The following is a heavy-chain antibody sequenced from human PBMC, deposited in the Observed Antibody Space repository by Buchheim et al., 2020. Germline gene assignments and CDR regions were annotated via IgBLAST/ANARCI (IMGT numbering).Heavy chain of an antibody. D-gene: IGHD2-15*01. Sequence: EVQLVESGGGLVQPGGSLRLSCAASGFTFSSYSMNWVRQAPGKGLEWVSYISSSSSTIYYADSVMGRFTIFRDNATNSLYLQMNSLRDEDTAVYYCARGGAGRYYYYGMDVWGQGTT. V-gene: IGHV3-48*02. CDR2: ISSSSSTI. CDR3: ARGGAGRYYYYGMDV. CDR1: GFTFSSYS. J-gene: IGHJ6*02.